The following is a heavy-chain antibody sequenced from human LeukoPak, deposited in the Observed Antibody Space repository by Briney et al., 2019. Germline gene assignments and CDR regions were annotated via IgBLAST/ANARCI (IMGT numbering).Heavy chain of an antibody. J-gene: IGHJ4*02. CDR3: ARHYDISRYYYSFDY. Sequence: SSETMSLTCTVSGGSISSSAYYWGWIRQPPGKGLEGIGSVYYGGSTYYNPSLKRGVTISADASKNQFSLKPTSVTAADTAVYFCARHYDISRYYYSFDYWGQGTLVTVSS. V-gene: IGHV4-39*01. CDR2: VYYGGST. CDR1: GGSISSSAYY. D-gene: IGHD3-22*01.